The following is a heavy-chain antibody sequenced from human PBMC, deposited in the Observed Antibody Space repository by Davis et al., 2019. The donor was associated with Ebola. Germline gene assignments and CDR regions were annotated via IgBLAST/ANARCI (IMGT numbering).Heavy chain of an antibody. V-gene: IGHV3-23*01. D-gene: IGHD6-19*01. J-gene: IGHJ4*02. Sequence: GESLKISCAASGFTVSSYAMSWVRQAPGKGLEWVSAIRRSGDSAYYTKSVRGRFTISRDNSKNTLYLQMNSLRAEDTAVYYCAKGYGSGWSFDYWGQGTLVTVSS. CDR2: IRRSGDSA. CDR3: AKGYGSGWSFDY. CDR1: GFTVSSYA.